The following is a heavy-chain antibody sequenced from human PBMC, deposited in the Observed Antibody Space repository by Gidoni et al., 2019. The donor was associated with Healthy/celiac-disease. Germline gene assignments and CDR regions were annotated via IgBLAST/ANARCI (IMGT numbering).Heavy chain of an antibody. D-gene: IGHD3-16*01. V-gene: IGHV3-66*01. CDR3: ASYGRRAGLDY. Sequence: EVQLVESGGGLVQPGGSLILSRAASGFTVSSNYMSWVRQAPGKGLEWVSVIYSGGSTYYADSVKGRFTISRDNSKNTLYLQMNSLRAEDTAVYYCASYGRRAGLDYWGQGTLVTVSS. CDR1: GFTVSSNY. J-gene: IGHJ4*02. CDR2: IYSGGST.